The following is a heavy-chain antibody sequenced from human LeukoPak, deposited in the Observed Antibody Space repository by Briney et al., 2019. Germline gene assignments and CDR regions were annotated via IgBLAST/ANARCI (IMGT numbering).Heavy chain of an antibody. CDR2: IYSSGST. D-gene: IGHD1-26*01. CDR1: GASVSGSPYY. CDR3: AKSGGYGLIDY. V-gene: IGHV4-39*01. Sequence: SETLSLTCTVSGASVSGSPYYWGWIRQPPGKGLEWIGSIYSSGSTYYNASLQSRVAISIETSKNQISLRLNSVTAADTAIYYCAKSGGYGLIDYWGQGTLVTVSS. J-gene: IGHJ4*02.